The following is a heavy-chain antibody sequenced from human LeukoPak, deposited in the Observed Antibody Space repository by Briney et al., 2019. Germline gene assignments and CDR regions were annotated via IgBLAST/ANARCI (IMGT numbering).Heavy chain of an antibody. D-gene: IGHD6-13*01. V-gene: IGHV3-64*01. CDR3: ARVSDSGSWYYDH. CDR1: GFTFSSYT. Sequence: GGSLRLSCAASGFTFSSYTMHWVRQAPGKGLEYVSAISSNGGSTYYANSAKGRFTISRDNSKNTLYLQMGSLRDEDMAVYYCARVSDSGSWYYDHWGQGTLVTVSS. J-gene: IGHJ4*02. CDR2: ISSNGGST.